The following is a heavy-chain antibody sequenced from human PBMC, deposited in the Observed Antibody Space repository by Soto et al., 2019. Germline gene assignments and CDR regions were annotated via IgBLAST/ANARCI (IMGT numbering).Heavy chain of an antibody. Sequence: HVPLVESGGGVVQPGRSLRLSCTASGFTFISYAMHWVRQAPGKGLEWVASISHDGSKKYYADSVKGRFTISRDNSKNTLYLQMNSLRVEDTAVFYCARDEYFDPSGPPFDYWGQGTLVTVSS. D-gene: IGHD3-22*01. CDR2: ISHDGSKK. V-gene: IGHV3-30*04. CDR3: ARDEYFDPSGPPFDY. J-gene: IGHJ4*02. CDR1: GFTFISYA.